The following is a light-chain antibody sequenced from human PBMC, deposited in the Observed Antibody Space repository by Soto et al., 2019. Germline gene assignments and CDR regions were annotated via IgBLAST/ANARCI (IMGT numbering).Light chain of an antibody. V-gene: IGLV2-14*01. CDR1: SSDVGGYHY. Sequence: QSALTQPASVSGSPGQSITISCTGTSSDVGGYHYVSWYQQHPGKAPKLMIYEVSNRHSGVYNRFSGSKSGNTASLTISGLQAEDEADYFCSSYGSTSTRYVFGTGTKVTVL. CDR2: EVS. J-gene: IGLJ1*01. CDR3: SSYGSTSTRYV.